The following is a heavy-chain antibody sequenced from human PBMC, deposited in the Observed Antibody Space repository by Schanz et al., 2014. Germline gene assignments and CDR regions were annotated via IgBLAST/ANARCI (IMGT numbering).Heavy chain of an antibody. CDR2: ISDSGTYT. Sequence: QVQVVQSGGGLVKPGGSLRLSCAASGFVFGDYYMTWIRQAPGKGLEWLSYISDSGTYTNYADSVKGRFTISRDNAKNSLYLQMNSLRPEDTAVYYCARPALWFGDNCFDPWGQGTLVTVSS. J-gene: IGHJ5*02. V-gene: IGHV3-11*05. CDR3: ARPALWFGDNCFDP. CDR1: GFVFGDYY. D-gene: IGHD3-10*01.